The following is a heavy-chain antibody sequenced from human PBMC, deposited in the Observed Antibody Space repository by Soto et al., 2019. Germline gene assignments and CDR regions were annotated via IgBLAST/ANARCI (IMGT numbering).Heavy chain of an antibody. D-gene: IGHD2-15*01. V-gene: IGHV3-43*01. CDR1: GFTFDDYT. CDR3: AKDRVHIVVVVAATPAFDI. Sequence: GGSLRLSCAASGFTFDDYTMHWVRQAPGKGLEWVSLISWDGGSTYYADSVKGRFTISRDNSKNSLYLQMNSLRTEDTALYYCAKDRVHIVVVVAATPAFDIWGQGTMVTVSS. J-gene: IGHJ3*02. CDR2: ISWDGGST.